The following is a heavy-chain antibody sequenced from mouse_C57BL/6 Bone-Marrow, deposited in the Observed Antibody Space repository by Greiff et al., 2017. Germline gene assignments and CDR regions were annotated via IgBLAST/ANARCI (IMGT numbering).Heavy chain of an antibody. CDR1: GYAFSSYW. CDR3: ARRGRWLLCDY. V-gene: IGHV1-80*01. D-gene: IGHD2-3*01. J-gene: IGHJ2*01. CDR2: IYPGDGDT. Sequence: QVQLQQSGAELVKPGASVKISCKASGYAFSSYWMNWVKQRPGKGLEWIGQIYPGDGDTNYNGKFKGKATLTADKSSSTAYMQLSSLTSEDSAVYFCARRGRWLLCDYWGQGTTLTVSS.